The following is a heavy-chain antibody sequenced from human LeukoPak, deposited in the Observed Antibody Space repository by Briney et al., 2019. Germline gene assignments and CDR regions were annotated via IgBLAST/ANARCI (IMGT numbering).Heavy chain of an antibody. CDR1: GYTFTGYY. J-gene: IGHJ5*02. Sequence: GASVKVSCKASGYTFTGYYMHWVRQAPGQGLEWMGWINPNSGGTNYAQKFQGRVTMTRDTSISTAYMELSRLRSDDTAVYYCARDSIAVADSYSWFDPWGQGTLVTVSS. V-gene: IGHV1-2*02. D-gene: IGHD6-19*01. CDR3: ARDSIAVADSYSWFDP. CDR2: INPNSGGT.